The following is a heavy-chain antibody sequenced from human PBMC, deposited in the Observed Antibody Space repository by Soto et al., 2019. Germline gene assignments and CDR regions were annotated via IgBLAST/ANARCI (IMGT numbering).Heavy chain of an antibody. CDR3: AYTRYTGSGVDY. CDR2: IYWDDDK. D-gene: IGHD3-10*01. CDR1: GFSLSTSGVG. V-gene: IGHV2-5*02. Sequence: QITLKESGPTLVKPTQTLTLTCTFSGFSLSTSGVGVGWIRQPPGKALEWLALIYWDDDKRYSPSLKSRLTITKDTSKNQVVLTMTNMDPVDTATYYCAYTRYTGSGVDYWGQGTLVTVSS. J-gene: IGHJ4*02.